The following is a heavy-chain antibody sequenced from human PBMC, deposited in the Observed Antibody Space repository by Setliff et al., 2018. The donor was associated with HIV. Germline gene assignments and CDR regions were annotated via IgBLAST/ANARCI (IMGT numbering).Heavy chain of an antibody. CDR1: GGSISSNNFC. CDR2: ICYTGRT. D-gene: IGHD1-1*01. CDR3: SRHPFAGTVDY. Sequence: PSETLSLTCTVSGGSISSNNFCWDWIRQPPEKGLERIATICYTGRTYYNPSLKSRVAISVDTSKNLFSLRLTSLTAADTAFYYCSRHPFAGTVDYWGQATLVTVSS. V-gene: IGHV4-39*01. J-gene: IGHJ4*02.